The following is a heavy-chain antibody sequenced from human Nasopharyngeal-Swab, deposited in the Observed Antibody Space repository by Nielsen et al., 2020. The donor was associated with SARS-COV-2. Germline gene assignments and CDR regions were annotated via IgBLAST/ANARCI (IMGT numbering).Heavy chain of an antibody. D-gene: IGHD1-26*01. CDR2: IKEDGSEK. CDR1: GFTFSSFC. J-gene: IGHJ5*02. V-gene: IGHV3-7*01. Sequence: GESLKISCAASGFTFSSFCMSWVRQAPGKGLEWVANIKEDGSEKYYVDSVKGRFTISRDNAKNSLFLQMNSLRAEDTAVYYCARDAGWGGKYGSNWFDPWGQGTLVTVSS. CDR3: ARDAGWGGKYGSNWFDP.